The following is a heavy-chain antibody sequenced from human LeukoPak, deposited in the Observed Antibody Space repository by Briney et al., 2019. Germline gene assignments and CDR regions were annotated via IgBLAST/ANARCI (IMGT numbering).Heavy chain of an antibody. CDR2: IIPIFGTA. Sequence: ASVTVSCKASGGTFSSYAISWVRQAPGQGGEWMGGIIPIFGTANYAQKFQGRVTITADESTSTAYMELSSLRSEDTAVYYCAIYYYDSSGSRMIPFAYWGQGTLVTVSS. CDR3: AIYYYDSSGSRMIPFAY. J-gene: IGHJ4*02. CDR1: GGTFSSYA. V-gene: IGHV1-69*13. D-gene: IGHD3-22*01.